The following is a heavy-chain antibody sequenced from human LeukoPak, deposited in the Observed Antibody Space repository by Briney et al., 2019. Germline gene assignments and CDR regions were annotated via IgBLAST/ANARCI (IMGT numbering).Heavy chain of an antibody. Sequence: SETLSLNCAVYGGSFSGYYWSWIRQPPGKGLEWIGEINHSGSTNYNPSLKSRVTISVDTSKNQFSLKLSSVTAADTAVYYCARGVPAALYYFDYWGQGTLVTVSS. D-gene: IGHD2-2*01. V-gene: IGHV4-34*01. CDR3: ARGVPAALYYFDY. CDR2: INHSGST. J-gene: IGHJ4*02. CDR1: GGSFSGYY.